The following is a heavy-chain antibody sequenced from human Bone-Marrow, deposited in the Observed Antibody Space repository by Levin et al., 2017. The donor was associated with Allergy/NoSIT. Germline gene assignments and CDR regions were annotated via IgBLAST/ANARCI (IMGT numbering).Heavy chain of an antibody. D-gene: IGHD6-13*01. CDR2: IYSGGDT. CDR1: GFSVSRNY. Sequence: GESLKISCAASGFSVSRNYMSWVRQAPGKGLEWVSLIYSGGDTQHADSVKGRFTISRDNSRNTLYLQMNSLRGDDTAVYYCARNGVGTAAGAPWGQGTLVTVSS. CDR3: ARNGVGTAAGAP. J-gene: IGHJ4*02. V-gene: IGHV3-66*01.